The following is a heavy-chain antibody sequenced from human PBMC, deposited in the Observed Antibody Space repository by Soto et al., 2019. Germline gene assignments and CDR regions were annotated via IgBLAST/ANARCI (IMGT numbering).Heavy chain of an antibody. CDR2: VVTNVTNR. J-gene: IGHJ6*02. CDR1: GITFNTYA. Sequence: PGGSLRLSCAASGITFNTYAMSWVRQAPGKGLEWVSTVVTNVTNRHYAAFVKGRFTISRDNSKNTLSLQMNSLRVEDTAIYYCAGDYLRLNSLNGNFYSFGMDVWGQGTAVTVSS. D-gene: IGHD4-17*01. CDR3: AGDYLRLNSLNGNFYSFGMDV. V-gene: IGHV3-23*01.